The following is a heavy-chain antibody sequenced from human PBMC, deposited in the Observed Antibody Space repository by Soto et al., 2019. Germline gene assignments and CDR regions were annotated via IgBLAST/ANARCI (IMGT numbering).Heavy chain of an antibody. D-gene: IGHD3-10*01. J-gene: IGHJ4*02. CDR3: ARDTTINLRGYFDY. CDR1: GFTFSSYA. V-gene: IGHV3-30-3*01. Sequence: SLRLSCAASGFTFSSYAMHWVRQAPGKGLEWVAVISYDGSNKYYADSVKGRFTISRDNSKNTLYLQMNSLRAEDTAVYYCARDTTINLRGYFDYWGQGTLVTVSS. CDR2: ISYDGSNK.